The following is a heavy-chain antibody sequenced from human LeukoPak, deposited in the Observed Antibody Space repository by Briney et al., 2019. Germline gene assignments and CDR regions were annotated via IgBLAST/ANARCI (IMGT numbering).Heavy chain of an antibody. Sequence: ETLSLTCAVYGGSFSGYYWSWIRQPPGKGLEWIGEINHSGSTNYNPSLKSRVTISVDTSKNQFSLKLSSVTAADTAVYYCARVPYDSSGYHYGYFDYWGQGTLVTVSS. J-gene: IGHJ4*02. D-gene: IGHD3-22*01. CDR3: ARVPYDSSGYHYGYFDY. CDR2: INHSGST. CDR1: GGSFSGYY. V-gene: IGHV4-34*01.